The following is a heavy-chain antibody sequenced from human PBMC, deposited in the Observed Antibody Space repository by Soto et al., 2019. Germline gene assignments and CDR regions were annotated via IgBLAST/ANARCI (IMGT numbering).Heavy chain of an antibody. V-gene: IGHV3-30*18. Sequence: QVQLVESGGGVVQPGGSLSISCAASGFSSFGMHWVRQAPGKGLEWVAVISSDGSEKHYADSVEGRFTVSRDTLKNILYLQMNSLRAEDTAVYYCAKDGYYGSSGFYYYFDHWGQGTLVTVSS. CDR1: GFSSFG. J-gene: IGHJ4*02. CDR2: ISSDGSEK. D-gene: IGHD3-10*01. CDR3: AKDGYYGSSGFYYYFDH.